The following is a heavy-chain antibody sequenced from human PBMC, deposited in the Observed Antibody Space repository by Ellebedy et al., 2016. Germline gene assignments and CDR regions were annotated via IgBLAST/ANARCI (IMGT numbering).Heavy chain of an antibody. J-gene: IGHJ5*01. CDR2: IYYTGST. D-gene: IGHD4-17*01. CDR1: GGSISSFH. V-gene: IGHV4-59*01. CDR3: AMTTGNWFDS. Sequence: SETLSLTCTVSGGSISSFHWSWFRRPPGKGLEWIGYIYYTGSTTYNPSLRSRVTISVDRSKNQFSLKVGSLTAADTAVYYCAMTTGNWFDSWGQGTLVTVSS.